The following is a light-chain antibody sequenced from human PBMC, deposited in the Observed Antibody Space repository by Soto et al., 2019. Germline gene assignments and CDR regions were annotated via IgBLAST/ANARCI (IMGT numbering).Light chain of an antibody. J-gene: IGLJ2*01. CDR2: EVN. CDR1: SSDVGGYNY. Sequence: QSALTQPASVSGSPGQSITISCTGTSSDVGGYNYVSWYQQHPDKVPRLMIYEVNNRPSGVSNRFSGSKSGNTASLTISGLQDEDEGDYYCTSYTSNSFVVFGGGTKLTVL. CDR3: TSYTSNSFVV. V-gene: IGLV2-14*01.